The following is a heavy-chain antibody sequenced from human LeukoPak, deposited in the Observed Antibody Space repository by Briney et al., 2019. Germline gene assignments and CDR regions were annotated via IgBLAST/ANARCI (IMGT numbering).Heavy chain of an antibody. CDR2: INPHSGAT. V-gene: IGHV1-2*02. CDR3: ARTPISRFGELLYPIFDY. D-gene: IGHD3-10*02. Sequence: GASVKVSCKASGYTFTGYYIHWVRQAPGQGPEWMGWINPHSGATNYAQKFQGRVTMTRDTSISTAYMELSSLRSEDTAVYYCARTPISRFGELLYPIFDYWGQGTLVTVSS. CDR1: GYTFTGYY. J-gene: IGHJ4*02.